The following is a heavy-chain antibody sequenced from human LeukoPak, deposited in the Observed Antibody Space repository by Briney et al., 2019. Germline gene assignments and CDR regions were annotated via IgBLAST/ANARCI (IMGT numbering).Heavy chain of an antibody. J-gene: IGHJ4*02. Sequence: PGGSLRLSCAASGFTFSSYWMSWVRQAPGKGLEWVSTITSGRSTYYADSVKGRFTISRDNSKNTLSLQMNSLTVEDTALYYCAKDRGTGFLHDWTVSSWGQGTRVTVSS. D-gene: IGHD3/OR15-3a*01. V-gene: IGHV3-23*01. CDR2: ITSGRST. CDR1: GFTFSSYW. CDR3: AKDRGTGFLHDWTVSS.